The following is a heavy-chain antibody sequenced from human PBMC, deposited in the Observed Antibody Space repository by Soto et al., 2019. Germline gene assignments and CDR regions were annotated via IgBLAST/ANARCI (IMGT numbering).Heavy chain of an antibody. CDR1: GFSLSTSGMR. CDR3: ARMYGDYGMDV. CDR2: IDWDDDK. D-gene: IGHD4-17*01. Sequence: SGPTLVNPTQTLTLTCTFSGFSLSTSGMRVSWIRQPPGKALEWLARIDWDDDKFYGTSLKTRLTISKDTSKNQVVLTMTSMDPVDTATYYCARMYGDYGMDVWGQGTTVTVS. J-gene: IGHJ6*02. V-gene: IGHV2-70*04.